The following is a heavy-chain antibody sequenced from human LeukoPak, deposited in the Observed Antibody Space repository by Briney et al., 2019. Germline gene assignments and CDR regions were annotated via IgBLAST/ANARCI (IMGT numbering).Heavy chain of an antibody. J-gene: IGHJ4*02. Sequence: SETLSLTCTVSGYSISSGYYWWWSRPPPGEVLGWVGSIYHSGSTYYNPSLKSRVTISVDTSKNQFSLKLSSVTAADTAVYYCARGITYYDSSGYYFFGAFDYWGQGTLVTVSS. CDR2: IYHSGST. CDR3: ARGITYYDSSGYYFFGAFDY. V-gene: IGHV4-38-2*02. CDR1: GYSISSGYY. D-gene: IGHD3-22*01.